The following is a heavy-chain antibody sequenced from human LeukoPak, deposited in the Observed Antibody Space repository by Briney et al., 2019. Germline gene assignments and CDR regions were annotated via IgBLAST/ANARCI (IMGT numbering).Heavy chain of an antibody. CDR2: IYYSGST. D-gene: IGHD3-10*01. CDR1: GGSISSSSYY. V-gene: IGHV4-39*01. Sequence: SETLSLTCTVSGGSISSSSYYWGWIRQPPGKGLEWIGSIYYSGSTYYNPSLKSRVTISVDTSKNQFSLELSSVTAADTAVYYCARFYYGSWTFDYWGQGTLVTVSS. J-gene: IGHJ4*02. CDR3: ARFYYGSWTFDY.